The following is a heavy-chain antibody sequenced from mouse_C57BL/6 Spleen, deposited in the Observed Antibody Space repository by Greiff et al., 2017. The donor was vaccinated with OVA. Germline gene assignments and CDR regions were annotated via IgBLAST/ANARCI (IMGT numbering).Heavy chain of an antibody. V-gene: IGHV6-3*01. CDR3: TSAYYSNYDYAMDY. Sequence: EVKVEESGGGLVQPGGSMKLSCVASGFTFSNYWMNWVRQSPEKGLEWVAQIRLKSDNYATHYAESVKGRFTISRDDSKSSVYLQMNNLRAEDTGIYYCTSAYYSNYDYAMDYWGQGTSVTVSS. D-gene: IGHD2-5*01. J-gene: IGHJ4*01. CDR2: IRLKSDNYAT. CDR1: GFTFSNYW.